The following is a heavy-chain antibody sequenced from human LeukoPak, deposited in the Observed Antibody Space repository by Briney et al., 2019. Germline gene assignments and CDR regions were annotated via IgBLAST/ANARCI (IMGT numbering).Heavy chain of an antibody. CDR3: AKDQGVLWFGELYGYYYGMDV. J-gene: IGHJ6*02. CDR1: GFTFSSYG. CDR2: ISYDGSNK. D-gene: IGHD3-10*01. V-gene: IGHV3-30*18. Sequence: PSGGSLRLSCAASGFTFSSYGMHWVRLAPGKGLEWVAVISYDGSNKYYADFVKGRFTISRDNSKNTLYLQMNSLRAEDTAVYYCAKDQGVLWFGELYGYYYGMDVWGQGTTVTVSS.